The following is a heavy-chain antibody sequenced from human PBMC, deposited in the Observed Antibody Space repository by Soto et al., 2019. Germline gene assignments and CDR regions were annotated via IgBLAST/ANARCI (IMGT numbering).Heavy chain of an antibody. V-gene: IGHV3-21*01. CDR3: ASYPYYDSSGYYFVDY. Sequence: GGSLRLSCAASGFTFSSYSMNWVRQAPGKGLEWVSSISSSSSYIYYADSVKGRFTISRDNAKNSLYLQMNSLRAEDTAVYYCASYPYYDSSGYYFVDYWGQGTLVTVSS. CDR2: ISSSSSYI. CDR1: GFTFSSYS. D-gene: IGHD3-22*01. J-gene: IGHJ4*02.